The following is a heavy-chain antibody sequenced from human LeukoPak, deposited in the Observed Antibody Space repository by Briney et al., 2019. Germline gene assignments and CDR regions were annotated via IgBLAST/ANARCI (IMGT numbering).Heavy chain of an antibody. D-gene: IGHD1-1*01. Sequence: SETLSLTCTVSGGSISSSSYYWGWIRQPPGKGLEWIGSIYYSGSTYYNPSLKSRVTISVDTSKNQFPLKLSSVTAADTAVYYCARHYKSSHYYMDVWGKGTTVTVSS. V-gene: IGHV4-39*01. J-gene: IGHJ6*03. CDR3: ARHYKSSHYYMDV. CDR2: IYYSGST. CDR1: GGSISSSSYY.